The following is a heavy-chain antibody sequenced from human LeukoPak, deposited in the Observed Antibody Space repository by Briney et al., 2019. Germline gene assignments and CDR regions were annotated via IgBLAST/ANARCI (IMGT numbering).Heavy chain of an antibody. CDR2: IRYDGSNE. Sequence: PGGSLRLSCVASGVTFSSYGMHWVRQAPGKGLEWVAFIRYDGSNEYYIDSVKGRFTLSRDNSKNTLYLQMNSLRAEDTAVYYCAKPYDISPQQEYQDAFDIWGQGTMVTVSS. CDR1: GVTFSSYG. D-gene: IGHD3-9*01. CDR3: AKPYDISPQQEYQDAFDI. J-gene: IGHJ3*02. V-gene: IGHV3-30*02.